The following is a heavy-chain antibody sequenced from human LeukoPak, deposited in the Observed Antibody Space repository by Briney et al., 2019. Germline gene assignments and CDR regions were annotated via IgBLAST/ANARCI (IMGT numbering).Heavy chain of an antibody. D-gene: IGHD1-26*01. V-gene: IGHV3-7*01. J-gene: IGHJ4*02. CDR2: IQQDGSEK. CDR3: AGAAGWEQAY. Sequence: GGSLRLSCAASGFTFTSYWMTWVRQAPGRGLEWVANIQQDGSEKNYVDSAKGRFTISRDNTKNSLYLQMNSLRAEDTAVYYCAGAAGWEQAYWGQGTQVTVSS. CDR1: GFTFTSYW.